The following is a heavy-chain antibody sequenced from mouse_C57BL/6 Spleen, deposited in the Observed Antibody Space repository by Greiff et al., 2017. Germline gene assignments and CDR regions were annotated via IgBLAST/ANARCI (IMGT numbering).Heavy chain of an antibody. CDR1: GYTFTSYW. CDR2: IDPNSGGT. J-gene: IGHJ3*01. D-gene: IGHD1-1*01. CDR3: ARSGSSSAWFAY. V-gene: IGHV1-72*01. Sequence: VQLQQPGAELVKPGASVKLSCKASGYTFTSYWMHWVKQRPGRGLEWIGRIDPNSGGTKYNEKFKSKAPLTVDKPSSTAYMQLSSLPSEDSAVYYCARSGSSSAWFAYWGQGTLVTVSA.